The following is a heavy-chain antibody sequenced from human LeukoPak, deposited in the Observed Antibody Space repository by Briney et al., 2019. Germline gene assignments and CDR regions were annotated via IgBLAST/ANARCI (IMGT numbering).Heavy chain of an antibody. D-gene: IGHD3-22*01. CDR3: ARVLYYYDSSGRIGAFDI. CDR1: GYTFTSYG. J-gene: IGHJ3*02. Sequence: ASVKVSCKASGYTFTSYGISWVRQAPGQGLEWMGWISAYNGNTNYSQKLQGRVTTTTDTSTSTAYMELRSLRSDDTAVYYCARVLYYYDSSGRIGAFDIWGQGTMVTVSS. V-gene: IGHV1-18*01. CDR2: ISAYNGNT.